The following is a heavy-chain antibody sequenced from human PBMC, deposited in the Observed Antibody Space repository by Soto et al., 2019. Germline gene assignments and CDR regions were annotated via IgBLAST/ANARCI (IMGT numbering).Heavy chain of an antibody. CDR2: IWYDGSKR. CDR1: GFTFSSYV. Sequence: QVQLVESGGGVVQPGRSLRLSCAASGFTFSSYVTHWVRQAPGKGLEWVAVIWYDGSKRYYADSVKGRITISRDNSKNTLYLEMISLAVEDTDVYYCARDFGGTVPTYYFDYWGQGTLVTVSS. J-gene: IGHJ4*02. D-gene: IGHD4-17*01. V-gene: IGHV3-33*01. CDR3: ARDFGGTVPTYYFDY.